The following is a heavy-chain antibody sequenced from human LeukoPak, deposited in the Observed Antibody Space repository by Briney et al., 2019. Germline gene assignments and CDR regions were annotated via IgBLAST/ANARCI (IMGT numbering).Heavy chain of an antibody. D-gene: IGHD2-2*01. Sequence: SETLSLTCTVSGGSISSYYWSWIRQPPGKGLEWIGYIYYSGSTNYNPSLKSRVTISVDTSKNQCSLKLSAVTAADTAVYYCARERYDWYQLERAFDYWGQGTLVTVSS. V-gene: IGHV4-59*01. J-gene: IGHJ4*02. CDR3: ARERYDWYQLERAFDY. CDR2: IYYSGST. CDR1: GGSISSYY.